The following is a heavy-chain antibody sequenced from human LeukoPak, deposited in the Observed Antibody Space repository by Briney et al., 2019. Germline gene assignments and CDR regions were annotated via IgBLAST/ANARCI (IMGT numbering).Heavy chain of an antibody. Sequence: KPSETLSLTCTVSGGSISSYYWSWIRQPPGEGLEWIGYIYYSGSTNYNPSLKSRVTISVDTSKNQFSLKLSSVTAADTAVYYCARDALSPPYYYDSSGYYYGAFDIWGQGTMVTVSS. J-gene: IGHJ3*02. CDR2: IYYSGST. D-gene: IGHD3-22*01. CDR1: GGSISSYY. CDR3: ARDALSPPYYYDSSGYYYGAFDI. V-gene: IGHV4-59*01.